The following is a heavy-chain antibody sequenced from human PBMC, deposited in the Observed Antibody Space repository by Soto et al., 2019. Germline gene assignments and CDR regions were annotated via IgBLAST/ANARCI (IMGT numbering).Heavy chain of an antibody. Sequence: EVHLLESGGGLVQPGKSLRLSCAASGFTFGMYPMSWVRQAPGKGLEWVSTISGSGTFYADSVRGRFTISRDNSKNTVYLHVNTLRDEDTAVYYCARGGAMGVDYWGQGTLVTVSS. D-gene: IGHD1-26*01. CDR1: GFTFGMYP. CDR2: ISGSGT. V-gene: IGHV3-23*01. CDR3: ARGGAMGVDY. J-gene: IGHJ4*02.